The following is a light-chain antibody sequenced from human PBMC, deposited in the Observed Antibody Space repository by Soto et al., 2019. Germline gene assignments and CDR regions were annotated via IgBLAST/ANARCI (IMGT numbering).Light chain of an antibody. CDR1: SSDIGGYNL. CDR3: SSYSSTSTLV. Sequence: QSVLTQPASVSGSPGQSITISCTGTSSDIGGYNLVSWYQQHPGKAPKLMIYDITNRPSGVSNRFSGSKSGNTASLTISGLQAEDEADYYCSSYSSTSTLVFGGGTKVTVL. CDR2: DIT. J-gene: IGLJ2*01. V-gene: IGLV2-14*01.